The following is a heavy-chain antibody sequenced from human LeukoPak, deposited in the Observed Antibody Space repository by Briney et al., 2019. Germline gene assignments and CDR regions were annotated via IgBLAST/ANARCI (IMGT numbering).Heavy chain of an antibody. CDR1: GYSFTNYW. V-gene: IGHV5-51*01. Sequence: GESLKISCKGSGYSFTNYWIGWVRQMPGKGLKWMGIIYPGDSDARYSPSFQGQVTISADKSISTAYLQWSSLKASDTAMYYCARLGYYDSFSYYYYYMDVWGKGTTVTVSS. J-gene: IGHJ6*03. CDR3: ARLGYYDSFSYYYYYMDV. CDR2: IYPGDSDA. D-gene: IGHD3-22*01.